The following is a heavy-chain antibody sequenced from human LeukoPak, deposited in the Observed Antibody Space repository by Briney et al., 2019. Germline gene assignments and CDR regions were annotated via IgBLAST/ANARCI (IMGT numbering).Heavy chain of an antibody. CDR1: VYTFTIYY. D-gene: IGHD3-22*01. Sequence: ASVTVSFKSSVYTFTIYYMHWVRQAPGQGLEWMGIINPSGGSTSYAQKFQGRVTMTRDTSTSTVYMELSSLRSEDTAVYYCARAGTYYYDSSGYSHTDYWGQGTLVTVSS. CDR3: ARAGTYYYDSSGYSHTDY. J-gene: IGHJ4*02. V-gene: IGHV1-46*01. CDR2: INPSGGST.